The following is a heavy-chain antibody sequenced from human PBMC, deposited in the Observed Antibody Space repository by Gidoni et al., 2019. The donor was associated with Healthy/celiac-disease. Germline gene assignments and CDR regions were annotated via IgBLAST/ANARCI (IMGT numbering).Heavy chain of an antibody. D-gene: IGHD3-9*01. V-gene: IGHV3-15*01. Sequence: EVQRVESGGGLVTPGGSLGLCCAASGFPCSTAWMSWVRQAPGKGLEWVGRIKSKTDGGTTDYAAPVKGRFTISIDDSKNTLYLQMNSLKTEDTAVYYCTTGPSQLNDILTGYSPHDYWGQGTLVTVSS. CDR2: IKSKTDGGTT. J-gene: IGHJ4*02. CDR1: GFPCSTAW. CDR3: TTGPSQLNDILTGYSPHDY.